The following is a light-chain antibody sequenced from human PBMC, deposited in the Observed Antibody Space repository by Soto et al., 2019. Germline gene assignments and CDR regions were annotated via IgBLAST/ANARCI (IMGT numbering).Light chain of an antibody. J-gene: IGKJ4*02. CDR1: QSVSSD. CDR3: QQRSK. V-gene: IGKV3-11*01. CDR2: DAS. Sequence: EIVLTQSPATLSLSPGERATLSCRASQSVSSDLAWYQQKPGQAPRLLIYDASNRATGIPARFSGSGSGTDVTLTISSLEPEYFAVYYCQQRSKFGGGTKVEIK.